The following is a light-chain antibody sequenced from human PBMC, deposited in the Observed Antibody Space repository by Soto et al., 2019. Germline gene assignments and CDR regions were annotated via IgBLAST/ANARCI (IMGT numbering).Light chain of an antibody. CDR3: MQALQDPLT. CDR2: LAS. V-gene: IGKV2-28*01. Sequence: DIVMTQSPLSLPVTPGESASISCRSSQTLLYRNGNNYLNWYLQKPGQSPQLLIFLASTRASGVPDRFSGSGSGTDFTLGIRRVEAEDVGVYYCMQALQDPLTFGGGTKVEIK. CDR1: QTLLYRNGNNY. J-gene: IGKJ4*01.